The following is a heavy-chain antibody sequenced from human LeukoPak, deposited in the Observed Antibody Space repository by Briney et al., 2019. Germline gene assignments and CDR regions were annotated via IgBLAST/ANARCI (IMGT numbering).Heavy chain of an antibody. Sequence: ASVKVSCKASGYTFTSYDINWVRQATGQGLEWMGWMNPNSGNTGYAQKFQGRVTITADESTSTAYMELSSLRSEDTAVYYCARDSIVGATGDAFDIRGQGTMVTVSS. CDR3: ARDSIVGATGDAFDI. J-gene: IGHJ3*02. CDR2: MNPNSGNT. CDR1: GYTFTSYD. V-gene: IGHV1-8*03. D-gene: IGHD1-26*01.